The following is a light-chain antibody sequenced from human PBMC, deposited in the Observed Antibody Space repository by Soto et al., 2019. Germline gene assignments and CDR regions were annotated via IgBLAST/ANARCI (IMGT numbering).Light chain of an antibody. CDR1: QSVSSN. CDR3: QRYGTSLPLT. CDR2: GAS. Sequence: EIVMTQSPATLSVSPGERATLSCRASQSVSSNLAWYQQKPGQAPRLLIYGASTRATGIPVRFSGSGSGTEFTLTISSLQSEDFAVYYCQRYGTSLPLTFGGGTKVDIK. J-gene: IGKJ4*01. V-gene: IGKV3-15*01.